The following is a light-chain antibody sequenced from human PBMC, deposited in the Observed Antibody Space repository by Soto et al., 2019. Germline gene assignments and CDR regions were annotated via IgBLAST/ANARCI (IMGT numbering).Light chain of an antibody. Sequence: QVAQSANTLSSFLLDIVTITCRASQDISSLLAWYQQKPGKAPKLLIYAASTLQNGVPSRFSGSGSGTDFTLTISCLHPEDFAPYNYQRPRTFPMTFGQGTRLEIK. J-gene: IGKJ5*01. CDR3: QRPRTFPMT. V-gene: IGKV1-9*01. CDR2: AAS. CDR1: QDISSL.